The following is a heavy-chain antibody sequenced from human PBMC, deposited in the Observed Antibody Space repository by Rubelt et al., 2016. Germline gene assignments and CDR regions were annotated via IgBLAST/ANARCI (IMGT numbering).Heavy chain of an antibody. V-gene: IGHV4-39*01. J-gene: IGHJ4*02. CDR2: IYYTGSA. CDR3: ARGQLDFWSGIHFDS. CDR1: GGSITSSNYY. Sequence: QLQLQESGPGLVKPSETLSLTCSVSGGSITSSNYYWGWIRQPPGKGLEWIGNIYYTGSAYYNPSLKSRVTISVDTSKNQFSLNLTSGTAADTAVYYGARGQLDFWSGIHFDSWGRGTLGTVAS. D-gene: IGHD3-3*01.